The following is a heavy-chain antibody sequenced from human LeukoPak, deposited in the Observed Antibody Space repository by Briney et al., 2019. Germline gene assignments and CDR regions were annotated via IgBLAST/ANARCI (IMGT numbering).Heavy chain of an antibody. CDR2: IYYSGST. V-gene: IGHV4-59*01. CDR3: ARESSPSNGWLDFDY. CDR1: GGSISSYY. J-gene: IGHJ4*02. D-gene: IGHD6-6*01. Sequence: SETLSLTCTVSGGSISSYYWSWIRQPPGKGLEWIGYIYYSGSTNYNPSLKSRVTISVDTSKNQFSLKLSSVTAADTAVYYCARESSPSNGWLDFDYWGQGTLVTVSS.